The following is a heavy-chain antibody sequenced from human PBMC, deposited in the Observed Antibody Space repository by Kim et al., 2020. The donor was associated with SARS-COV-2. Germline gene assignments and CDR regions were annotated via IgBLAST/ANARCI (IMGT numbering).Heavy chain of an antibody. D-gene: IGHD3-10*01. CDR2: IGTAGDT. J-gene: IGHJ6*02. V-gene: IGHV3-13*01. CDR1: GFTFSSYD. Sequence: GGSLRLSCAASGFTFSSYDMHWVRQATGKGLEWVSAIGTAGDTYYPGSVKGRFTISRENAKNSLYLQMNSLRAGDTAVYYCARGVVRGVIWDGMDVWGQGATVTVSS. CDR3: ARGVVRGVIWDGMDV.